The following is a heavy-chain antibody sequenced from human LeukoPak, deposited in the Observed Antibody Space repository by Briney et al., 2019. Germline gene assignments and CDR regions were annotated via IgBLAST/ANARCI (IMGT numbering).Heavy chain of an antibody. D-gene: IGHD5-12*01. Sequence: ASVKVSCKASGGTFSSYAISWVRQAPGQGLEWMGRIIPILGIANYAQKFQGRVTITADKSTSTAYMELSSLRSEDTAVYYCARPSGYDPGRFDYWGQGTLVTVSS. J-gene: IGHJ4*02. CDR2: IIPILGIA. CDR3: ARPSGYDPGRFDY. V-gene: IGHV1-69*04. CDR1: GGTFSSYA.